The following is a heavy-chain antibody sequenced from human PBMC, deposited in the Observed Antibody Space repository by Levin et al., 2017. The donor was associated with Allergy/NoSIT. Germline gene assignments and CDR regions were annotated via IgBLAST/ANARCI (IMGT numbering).Heavy chain of an antibody. CDR2: IYAGGST. CDR3: ARDGYYDSSGYIDY. Sequence: GGSLRLSCAASGFTFTSNYMSWVRQAPGRGLEWVSVIYAGGSTHYADSVKGRFTISRDNSKNTLYLQMNNLSAEDTAVYYCARDGYYDSSGYIDYWGQGTLVTVSS. CDR1: GFTFTSNY. J-gene: IGHJ4*02. V-gene: IGHV3-53*01. D-gene: IGHD3-22*01.